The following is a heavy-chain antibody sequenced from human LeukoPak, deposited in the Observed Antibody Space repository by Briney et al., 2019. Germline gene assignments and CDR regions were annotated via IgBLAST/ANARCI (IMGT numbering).Heavy chain of an antibody. V-gene: IGHV3-30*18. CDR2: ISYDGSNK. J-gene: IGHJ4*02. D-gene: IGHD1-7*01. CDR3: AKERMGYNWNYPPFDY. CDR1: GFTFSSYG. Sequence: GGSLRLSCAASGFTFSSYGMHWVCQAPGKGLEWVAVISYDGSNKYYADSVKGRFTISRGNSKNTLYLQMNSLRAEDTAVYYCAKERMGYNWNYPPFDYWGQGTLVTVSS.